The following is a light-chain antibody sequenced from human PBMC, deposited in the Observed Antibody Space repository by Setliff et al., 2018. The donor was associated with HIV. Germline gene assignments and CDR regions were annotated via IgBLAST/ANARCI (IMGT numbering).Light chain of an antibody. Sequence: QSVLTQPPSVSGAPGQRVTISCTGSSSNIGAGCTVQWYQQLPGTAPKLLIYGNTNRPSGVPARFSASNSGTSASLAITGLQAEDEADYYCAAWEDSLSGWVFGGGTQLTVL. CDR1: SSNIGAGCT. J-gene: IGLJ3*02. CDR2: GNT. V-gene: IGLV1-40*01. CDR3: AAWEDSLSGWV.